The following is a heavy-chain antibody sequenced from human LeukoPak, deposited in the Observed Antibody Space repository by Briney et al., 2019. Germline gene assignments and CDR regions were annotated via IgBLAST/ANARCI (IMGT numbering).Heavy chain of an antibody. CDR3: AKDHGYYYDSSGFDY. CDR2: ISGSGGST. CDR1: GFTFSSYA. Sequence: PGGSLRLSCAASGFTFSSYAMSWVRQAPGKGLEWVSAISGSGGSTYYADSVKGRFTISRDNSKNTLYLQMNSLSAEDTAVYYCAKDHGYYYDSSGFDYWGQGTLVTVSS. V-gene: IGHV3-23*01. D-gene: IGHD3-22*01. J-gene: IGHJ4*02.